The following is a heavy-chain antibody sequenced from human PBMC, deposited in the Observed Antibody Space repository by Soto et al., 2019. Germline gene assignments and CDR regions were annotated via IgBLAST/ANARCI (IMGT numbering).Heavy chain of an antibody. D-gene: IGHD3-22*01. V-gene: IGHV4-31*03. Sequence: QVQLQESGPGLVKPSQTLSLTCTVSGGSISSGGYYWSWIRQHPGKGLEWIGYIYYSGSTYYNPSLKSRVTISVDTSKNQFSLKLSSVTAAETAVYYCARGGGYYYDSSGYYPILFDYWGQGTLVTVSS. CDR3: ARGGGYYYDSSGYYPILFDY. CDR1: GGSISSGGYY. CDR2: IYYSGST. J-gene: IGHJ4*02.